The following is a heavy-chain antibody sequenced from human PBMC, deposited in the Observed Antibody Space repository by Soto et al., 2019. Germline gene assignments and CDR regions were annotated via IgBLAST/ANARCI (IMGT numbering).Heavy chain of an antibody. D-gene: IGHD2-2*01. CDR1: GFTFSSYG. V-gene: IGHV3-33*01. CDR3: ARDNRGGYCSSTSCYAGYGMDV. Sequence: QVQLVESGGGVVRPGRSLSLSGEGSGFTFSSYGLHWVRQAPGKGLEWGAVIWYDGSNKYYSDSVKGRFTIPRDNSKNTLYLQMNSLRAEDTAVYYCARDNRGGYCSSTSCYAGYGMDVWGQGTTVTVSS. CDR2: IWYDGSNK. J-gene: IGHJ6*02.